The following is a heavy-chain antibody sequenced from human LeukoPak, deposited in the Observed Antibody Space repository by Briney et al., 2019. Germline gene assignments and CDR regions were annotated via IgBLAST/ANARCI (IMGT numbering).Heavy chain of an antibody. CDR2: ISYSGST. CDR1: GDSISSYY. V-gene: IGHV4-59*01. Sequence: SETLSLTCTVSGDSISSYYWSWIRQPPGKGLEWIGYISYSGSTNYNPSLKSRVTISVDTSKNQFSLELTSVTAADTAVYYCARVGDYYDSRAYYYNFDYWGRGTLVTVSS. D-gene: IGHD3-22*01. CDR3: ARVGDYYDSRAYYYNFDY. J-gene: IGHJ4*02.